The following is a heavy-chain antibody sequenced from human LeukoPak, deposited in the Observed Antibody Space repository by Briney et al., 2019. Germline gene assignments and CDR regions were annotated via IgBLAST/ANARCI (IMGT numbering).Heavy chain of an antibody. CDR1: GYSFTSYW. CDR2: INPGDSDT. Sequence: GESLKISCKGSGYSFTSYWIGWVRQMPGKGLEWMGIINPGDSDTRYSPSFQGQVTISADKSISTAYLQWSSLKASDTAMYYCARAKGYCSGGSCYSFDPWGQGTLVTVSS. CDR3: ARAKGYCSGGSCYSFDP. D-gene: IGHD2-15*01. J-gene: IGHJ5*02. V-gene: IGHV5-51*01.